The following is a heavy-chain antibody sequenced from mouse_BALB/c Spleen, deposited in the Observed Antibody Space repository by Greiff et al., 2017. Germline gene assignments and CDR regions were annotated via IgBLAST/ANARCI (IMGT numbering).Heavy chain of an antibody. V-gene: IGHV14-3*02. CDR1: GFTFKDSY. CDR2: IDPGSGNT. D-gene: IGHD2-2*01. CDR3: ARDDGYDVAY. Sequence: VKVLQSGAELVKPGASVKLSCTASGFTFKDSYMHWVKQRPEQGLEWIGRIDPGSGNTKYEPKFQGKATITADTTTNTAYLQLSSLTSEDTAVYYCARDDGYDVAYWGQGTLVTVSA. J-gene: IGHJ3*01.